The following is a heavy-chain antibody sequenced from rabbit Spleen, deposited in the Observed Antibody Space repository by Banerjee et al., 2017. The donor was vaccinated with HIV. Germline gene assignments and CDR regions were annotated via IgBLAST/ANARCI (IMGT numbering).Heavy chain of an antibody. CDR2: IDSGSSGFT. V-gene: IGHV1S45*01. J-gene: IGHJ6*01. CDR1: GFDLSSYYY. D-gene: IGHD8-1*01. Sequence: QEQLVESGGGLVQPEGSLTLTCTASGFDLSSYYYMCWVRQAPGKGLEWIACIDSGSSGFTYFASWAKGRFTISKTSSTTVTLQMTSLTVADTAIYFCARDSASSFSSYGMDLWGQGTLVTVS. CDR3: ARDSASSFSSYGMDL.